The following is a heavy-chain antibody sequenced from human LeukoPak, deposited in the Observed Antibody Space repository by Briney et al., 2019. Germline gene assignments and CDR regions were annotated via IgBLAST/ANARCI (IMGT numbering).Heavy chain of an antibody. Sequence: GGSLRLSCAASGFTFSSYAMSWVRQAPGKGLERVSAISGSGGSTYYADSVKGRFTISRDNSKNTLYLQMNSLRAEDTAVYYCAKGRGLGVVVPAALHDYWGQGTLVTVSS. CDR1: GFTFSSYA. D-gene: IGHD2-2*01. CDR2: ISGSGGST. V-gene: IGHV3-23*01. J-gene: IGHJ4*02. CDR3: AKGRGLGVVVPAALHDY.